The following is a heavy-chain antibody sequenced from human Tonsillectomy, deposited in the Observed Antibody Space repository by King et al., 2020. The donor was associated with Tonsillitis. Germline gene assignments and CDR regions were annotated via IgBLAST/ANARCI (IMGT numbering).Heavy chain of an antibody. V-gene: IGHV1-69*12. J-gene: IGHJ6*02. CDR2: IIPIFGTA. Sequence: QLVQSGAEVKKPGSSVKVSCKASGGTFSSYAISWVRQAPGQGLEWMGGIIPIFGTANYAQKFQGRVTITADESTSTAYMELSSLRSEDTAVYYCARSVTYYDFWSGYGHGMDVWGQGTTVTVSS. CDR1: GGTFSSYA. D-gene: IGHD3-3*01. CDR3: ARSVTYYDFWSGYGHGMDV.